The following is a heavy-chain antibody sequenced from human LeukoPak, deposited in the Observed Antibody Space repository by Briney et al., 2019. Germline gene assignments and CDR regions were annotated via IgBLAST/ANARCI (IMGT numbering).Heavy chain of an antibody. CDR3: AKDQSVYSYGYTDY. Sequence: PGGSLRLSCAASGFTYSSYGMHWVRQAPGKGLEWVAFIRYDGSNKYYADSVKGRFTISRDNSKNTLYLQMNSLRAEDTAVYYCAKDQSVYSYGYTDYWGQGTLVTVSS. V-gene: IGHV3-30*02. CDR2: IRYDGSNK. J-gene: IGHJ4*02. CDR1: GFTYSSYG. D-gene: IGHD5-18*01.